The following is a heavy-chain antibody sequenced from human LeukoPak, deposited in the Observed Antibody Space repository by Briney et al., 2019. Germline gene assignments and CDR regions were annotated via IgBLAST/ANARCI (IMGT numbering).Heavy chain of an antibody. CDR3: ASGYTYVRLGDH. J-gene: IGHJ4*02. CDR1: GFSFSNYW. CDR2: TNLHGTTV. D-gene: IGHD5-18*01. Sequence: QTGGSLRLSCAVSGFSFSNYWMHWVRQAPGKGLVWVARTNLHGTTVDYADSVKGRFTISRDNAKNTLFLQMNSLRAEDTAVYYCASGYTYVRLGDHWGQGTLVTVSS. V-gene: IGHV3-74*01.